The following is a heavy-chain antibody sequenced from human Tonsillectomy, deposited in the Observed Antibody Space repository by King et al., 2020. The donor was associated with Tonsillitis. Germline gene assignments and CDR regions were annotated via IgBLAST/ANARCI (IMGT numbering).Heavy chain of an antibody. CDR1: GFTFTSSA. V-gene: IGHV1-58*01. D-gene: IGHD3-22*01. CDR3: AASTDSSAYHFDL. CDR2: IVVGSSNT. J-gene: IGHJ2*01. Sequence: QLVQSGPEVKKPGTSVKVSCKASGFTFTSSAVQWVRQARGQRLEWIGWIVVGSSNTNYAQKFQERVTITRDMFTSTAYMELRSLRSEDTAVYYCAASTDSSAYHFDLWGRGTLVTVSS.